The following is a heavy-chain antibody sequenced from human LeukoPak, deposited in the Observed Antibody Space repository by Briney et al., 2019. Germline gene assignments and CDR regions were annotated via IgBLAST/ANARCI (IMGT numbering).Heavy chain of an antibody. D-gene: IGHD6-13*01. CDR1: GYTFTGYY. Sequence: ASVKVSCKASGYTFTGYYMHWVRQAPGQGLEWMGWINPNSGGTNYAQKFQGWVTMTRDTSISTAYMELSRLRSDDTAVYYCARGPLYSSNQYFQHWGQGTLVTVSS. V-gene: IGHV1-2*04. CDR2: INPNSGGT. J-gene: IGHJ1*01. CDR3: ARGPLYSSNQYFQH.